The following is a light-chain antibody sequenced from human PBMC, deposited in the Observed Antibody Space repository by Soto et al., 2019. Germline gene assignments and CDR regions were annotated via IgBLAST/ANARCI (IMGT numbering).Light chain of an antibody. CDR3: NSYTSRSSSTYV. CDR1: SSDVGGYNY. V-gene: IGLV2-14*01. J-gene: IGLJ1*01. Sequence: SVLTQPASVSGSPGQSITISCTGTSSDVGGYNYVSWYQQYPGKAPKLMIYDVSNRPSGVSNRFSGSKSGNTASLTISGLQAEDEADYYCNSYTSRSSSTYVFGTGTKVT. CDR2: DVS.